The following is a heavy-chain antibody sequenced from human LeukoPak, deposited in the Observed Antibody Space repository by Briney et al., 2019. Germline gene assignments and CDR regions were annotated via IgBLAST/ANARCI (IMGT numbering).Heavy chain of an antibody. D-gene: IGHD3-10*02. J-gene: IGHJ6*04. Sequence: GGSLRLSCAASGFTFSSYAMHWVRQAPGKGLEWVSYISSSGSTIYYADSVKGRFTISRDNAKNSLYLQMNSLRAEDTAVYYYAELGITMIGGVWGKGTTVTISS. CDR2: ISSSGSTI. CDR1: GFTFSSYA. V-gene: IGHV3-48*03. CDR3: AELGITMIGGV.